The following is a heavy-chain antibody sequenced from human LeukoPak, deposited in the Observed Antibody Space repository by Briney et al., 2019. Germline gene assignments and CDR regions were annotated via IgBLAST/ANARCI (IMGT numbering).Heavy chain of an antibody. Sequence: SETLSLTCTVSGGSISSYYWSWIRQPPGKGLEWIGYIYYSGSTNYNPSLKSRVTISVDTSKNQFSLKLSSVTAADTAVYYCARTTMVATTLFDYWGQGTLVTVSS. CDR3: ARTTMVATTLFDY. D-gene: IGHD5-12*01. V-gene: IGHV4-59*01. CDR2: IYYSGST. J-gene: IGHJ4*02. CDR1: GGSISSYY.